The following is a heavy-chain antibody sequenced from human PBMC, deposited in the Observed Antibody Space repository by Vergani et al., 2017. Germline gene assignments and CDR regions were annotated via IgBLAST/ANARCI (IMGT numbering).Heavy chain of an antibody. CDR1: GFTFSSYA. Sequence: EVQLLESGGGLVQPGGSLRLSCAASGFTFSSYAMSWVRQAPGKGLEWVSAISARYPSTYYADSVKGRFTISRDNSKNMLYLQMNSLRAEDTAVYYCARLSYDTTPYLQGGYDCWGQGTLVSVS. V-gene: IGHV3-23*01. CDR2: ISARYPST. J-gene: IGHJ4*02. CDR3: ARLSYDTTPYLQGGYDC. D-gene: IGHD3-22*01.